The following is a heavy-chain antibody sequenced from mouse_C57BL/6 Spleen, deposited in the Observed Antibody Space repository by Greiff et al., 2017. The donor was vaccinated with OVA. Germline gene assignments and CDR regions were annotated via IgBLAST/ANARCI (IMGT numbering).Heavy chain of an antibody. J-gene: IGHJ3*01. D-gene: IGHD2-4*01. V-gene: IGHV1-82*01. CDR3: AIIYYDYPFAY. Sequence: QVQLQQSGPELVKPGASVKISCKASGYAFSSSWMNWVKQRPGKGLEWIGRIYPGDGDTNYNGKFKGKATLTADKSSSTAYMQLSSLTSEDSAVYFCAIIYYDYPFAYWGQGTLVTVSA. CDR2: IYPGDGDT. CDR1: GYAFSSSW.